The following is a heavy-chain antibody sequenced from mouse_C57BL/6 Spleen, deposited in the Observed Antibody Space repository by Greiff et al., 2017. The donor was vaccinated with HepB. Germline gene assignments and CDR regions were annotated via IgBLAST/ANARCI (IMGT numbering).Heavy chain of an antibody. CDR3: ARSSDGGFAY. J-gene: IGHJ3*01. V-gene: IGHV1-50*01. CDR1: GYTFTSYW. Sequence: QVQLQQPGAELVKPGASVKLSCKASGYTFTSYWMQWVKQRPGQGLEWIGEIDPSDSYTNYNQKFKGKATLTEDTSSSTAYSQLSSLTSEDSAVYYCARSSDGGFAYWGQGTLVTVSA. CDR2: IDPSDSYT.